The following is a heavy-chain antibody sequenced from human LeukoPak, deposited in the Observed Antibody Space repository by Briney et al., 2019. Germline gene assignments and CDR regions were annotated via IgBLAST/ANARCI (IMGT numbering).Heavy chain of an antibody. J-gene: IGHJ4*02. Sequence: ASETLSLTCTVSGGSISSSSYSWGWIRQPPGKGLEWIGSIYYSGSTYYNPSLKSRVTISVDTSKNQFSLKLSSVTAADTAVYYCARQPEVGATRGSFDYWGQGTLVTVSS. D-gene: IGHD1-26*01. CDR3: ARQPEVGATRGSFDY. CDR1: GGSISSSSYS. V-gene: IGHV4-39*01. CDR2: IYYSGST.